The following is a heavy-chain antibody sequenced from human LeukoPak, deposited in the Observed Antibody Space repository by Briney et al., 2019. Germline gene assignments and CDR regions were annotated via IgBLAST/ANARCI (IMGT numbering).Heavy chain of an antibody. CDR1: GYTFTSYY. CDR3: ARDPTSSYYYGSGDY. V-gene: IGHV1-46*01. J-gene: IGHJ4*02. D-gene: IGHD3-10*01. CDR2: INPSGGST. Sequence: GASVKVSCKASGYTFTSYYMHWVRQAPGQGLEWMGIINPSGGSTSYAQKFQGRVTMTRDTSTGTVYMELSSLRSEDTAVYYCARDPTSSYYYGSGDYWGQGTLVTVSS.